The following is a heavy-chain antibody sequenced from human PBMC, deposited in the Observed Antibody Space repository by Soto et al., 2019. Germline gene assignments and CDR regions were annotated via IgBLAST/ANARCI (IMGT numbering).Heavy chain of an antibody. Sequence: EVQLVESGGGLVQPGGSLRLSCAASGFNIRDHYMDWVRQAPGKGLEWVGLTRNKGESYTIEHAASVKGRFVISRDDSKNSVYLQMNSLKTEDTAVYYCVREGFFTLDFWGQGTLVTVSS. CDR2: TRNKGESYTI. V-gene: IGHV3-72*01. J-gene: IGHJ4*02. CDR3: VREGFFTLDF. CDR1: GFNIRDHY.